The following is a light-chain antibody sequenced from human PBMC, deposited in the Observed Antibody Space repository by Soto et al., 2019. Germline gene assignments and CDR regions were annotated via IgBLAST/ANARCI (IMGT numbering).Light chain of an antibody. V-gene: IGLV1-51*01. J-gene: IGLJ3*02. CDR1: NSNIGNNY. CDR2: DND. Sequence: QSALTQPPSVSAAPGQKVSISCSGSNSNIGNNYVSWYQHLPRTAPKLLFYDNDKRPSGIPARFSASKSGTSATLGISGLQTGDEAVYFCASWDGSLTTIVFGGGTKVTVL. CDR3: ASWDGSLTTIV.